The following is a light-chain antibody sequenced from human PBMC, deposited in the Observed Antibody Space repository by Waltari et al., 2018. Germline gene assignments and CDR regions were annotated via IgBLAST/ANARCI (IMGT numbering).Light chain of an antibody. Sequence: QSALTQPASVSGSPGQSITISCTGTTTDVGTYNYVPRYQQYPANAPQLIIYDVTQRPSGISNRFSGSKSGNTASLTISGLQAEDEADYFCNSHSTTTPVVFGGGTKVTVL. CDR1: TTDVGTYNY. V-gene: IGLV2-14*03. J-gene: IGLJ2*01. CDR2: DVT. CDR3: NSHSTTTPVV.